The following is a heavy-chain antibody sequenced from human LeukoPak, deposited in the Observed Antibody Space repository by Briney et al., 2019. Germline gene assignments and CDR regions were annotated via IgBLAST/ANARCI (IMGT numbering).Heavy chain of an antibody. CDR1: GYSISSGYY. J-gene: IGHJ4*02. CDR2: IYHSGST. Sequence: SETLSLTCTVSGYSISSGYYWGWIRQPPGKGLEWIGSIYHSGSTYYNPSLKSRVTISVDTSKNQFSLKLSSVTAADTAVYYCARLRRYSGSYFARGAFDYWGQGTLVTVSS. CDR3: ARLRRYSGSYFARGAFDY. V-gene: IGHV4-38-2*02. D-gene: IGHD1-26*01.